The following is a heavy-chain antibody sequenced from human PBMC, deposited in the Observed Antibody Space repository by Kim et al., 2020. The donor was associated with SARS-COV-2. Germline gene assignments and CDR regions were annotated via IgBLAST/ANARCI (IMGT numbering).Heavy chain of an antibody. J-gene: IGHJ6*02. CDR2: MSDSGTTT. Sequence: GGSLRLSCAASGFTFSVYAMSWVRQAPGKGLEWVSGMSDSGTTTYYADSVKGRFTISRDNSKSTLYLQMNSLRVEDTAIYYCAKDPTYDSSGGLYYYGLDVWGQGTTVTVSS. CDR1: GFTFSVYA. V-gene: IGHV3-23*01. CDR3: AKDPTYDSSGGLYYYGLDV. D-gene: IGHD3-22*01.